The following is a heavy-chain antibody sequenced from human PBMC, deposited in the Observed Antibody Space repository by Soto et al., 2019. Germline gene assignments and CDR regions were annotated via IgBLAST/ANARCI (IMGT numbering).Heavy chain of an antibody. V-gene: IGHV4-59*08. J-gene: IGHJ6*02. CDR2: VYYDGGS. Sequence: QVQLQESGPGLVKPSETLSLTCTVSGGSIDGRNCAWIRQPPGKGLEWLGYVYYDGGSSYNPSVKSRLTLSMDTSKSQFSLQLRSVPAADTAVYYCVRQGIGTLHGLVDVWGRGTTVTVSS. D-gene: IGHD1-1*01. CDR1: GGSIDGRN. CDR3: VRQGIGTLHGLVDV.